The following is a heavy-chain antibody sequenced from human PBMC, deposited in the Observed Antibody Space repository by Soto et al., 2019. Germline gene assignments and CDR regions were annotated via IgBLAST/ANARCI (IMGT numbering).Heavy chain of an antibody. D-gene: IGHD2-2*03. CDR1: GFTFSSYA. CDR3: AKLGQQMDIYFDN. Sequence: PGGSLRLSCAASGFTFSSYAMSWVRQAPGKGLEWVSAIRNSGGDTYYADSVKGRFTISRDNSKNTLYLQMSSLRAEDTAVYYFAKLGQQMDIYFDNSGQGTLDIGSS. J-gene: IGHJ4*02. V-gene: IGHV3-23*01. CDR2: IRNSGGDT.